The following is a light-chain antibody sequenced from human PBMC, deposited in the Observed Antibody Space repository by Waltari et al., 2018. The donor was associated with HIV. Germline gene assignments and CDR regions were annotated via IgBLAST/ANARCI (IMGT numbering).Light chain of an antibody. Sequence: DIQMPQSPSSLSASVGDRVTITCRASQGIRNNLGWYQQKPGKAPKRLIYAASSLQSGVPSRFSGSVSGTDFTLSIDNLQPEDLGTFYCLQTYSTPPTFGQGTKLEIK. V-gene: IGKV1-39*01. J-gene: IGKJ2*01. CDR1: QGIRNN. CDR3: LQTYSTPPT. CDR2: AAS.